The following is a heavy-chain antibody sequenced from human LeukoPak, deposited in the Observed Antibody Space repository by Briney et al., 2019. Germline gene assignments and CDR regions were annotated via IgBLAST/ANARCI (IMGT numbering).Heavy chain of an antibody. V-gene: IGHV3-23*01. Sequence: PGGSPRLSCAASGFTFSSNAMSWVRQAPGKGLEWLSAISGNGGSTYYADSVMGRFTISRDNSKNTLYLQMNSLRAEDAAVYYCAKRSSGYSFDYWGQGTLVTVSS. D-gene: IGHD3-22*01. J-gene: IGHJ4*02. CDR1: GFTFSSNA. CDR3: AKRSSGYSFDY. CDR2: ISGNGGST.